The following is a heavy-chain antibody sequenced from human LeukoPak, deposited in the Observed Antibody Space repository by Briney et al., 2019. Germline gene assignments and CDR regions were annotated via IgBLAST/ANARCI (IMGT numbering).Heavy chain of an antibody. CDR1: GGTFSSYA. CDR3: ARDPGYYDSSGYYYEGY. Sequence: SVKISCKASGGTFSSYAISWVRQAPGQGLEWMGRIIPILGIANYAQKFQGRVTITADKSTSTAYMELSSLRSEDTAVYYCARDPGYYDSSGYYYEGYWGQGTLVTVSS. CDR2: IIPILGIA. J-gene: IGHJ4*02. D-gene: IGHD3-22*01. V-gene: IGHV1-69*04.